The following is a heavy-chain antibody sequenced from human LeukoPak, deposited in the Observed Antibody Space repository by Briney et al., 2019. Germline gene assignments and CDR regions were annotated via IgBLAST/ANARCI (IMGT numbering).Heavy chain of an antibody. Sequence: PGGSLRLSCAVSGFTFSNYWISWVRQAPGKGLGLVATIRGHGGEKYYVDCVKGRFTISRHNPKNSVYLQMDSLRAEHTAVYYCAREGTTGWYASECWGQGTLVTVSS. V-gene: IGHV3-7*01. CDR3: AREGTTGWYASEC. J-gene: IGHJ4*02. CDR1: GFTFSNYW. D-gene: IGHD6-19*01. CDR2: IRGHGGEK.